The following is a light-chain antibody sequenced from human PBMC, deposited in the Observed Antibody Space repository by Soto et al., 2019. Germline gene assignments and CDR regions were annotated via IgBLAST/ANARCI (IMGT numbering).Light chain of an antibody. CDR1: RTINTY. V-gene: IGKV1-39*01. CDR2: GAS. J-gene: IGKJ4*01. Sequence: DVRMTQSPSSLSASVGDTITITCRASRTINTYLNWFQQKPGEPPRLLIYGASTLHDGVPSRFSGSGSGADFTLTISGLQPEDFASYHCQQTYSEIYFGGGTKVDIK. CDR3: QQTYSEIY.